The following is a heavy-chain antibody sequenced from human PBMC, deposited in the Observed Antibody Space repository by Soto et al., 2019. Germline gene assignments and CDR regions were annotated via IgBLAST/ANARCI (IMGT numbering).Heavy chain of an antibody. CDR2: INHSGST. CDR3: ARGQVEWLLGYYYGIDV. Sequence: SETLSLTCAVYGGSFSGYYWSWIRQPPGKGLEWIGEINHSGSTNYNPSLKSRVTISVDTSKNQFSLKLSSVTAADTAAYYCARGQVEWLLGYYYGIDVWGQGTTVTVSS. J-gene: IGHJ6*02. D-gene: IGHD3-3*01. V-gene: IGHV4-34*01. CDR1: GGSFSGYY.